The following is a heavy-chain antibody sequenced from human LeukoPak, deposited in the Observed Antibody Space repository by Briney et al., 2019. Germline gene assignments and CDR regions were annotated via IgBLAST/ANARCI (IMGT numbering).Heavy chain of an antibody. CDR2: ITGSSSYI. CDR1: GFTFTSYI. J-gene: IGHJ5*02. V-gene: IGHV3-21*01. Sequence: GGSLRLSCAASGFTFTSYIMNGGRQAPGKGLEWVSSITGSSSYIYYVDSMKGRFTVSRDNAKNSLYLQMDTLRAEDTAVYYCARGGNWFDPWGQGTLVTVSS. CDR3: ARGGNWFDP.